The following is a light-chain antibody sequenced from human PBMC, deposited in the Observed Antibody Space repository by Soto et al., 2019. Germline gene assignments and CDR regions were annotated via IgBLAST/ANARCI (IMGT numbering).Light chain of an antibody. CDR3: EAWDDSLNGFYA. J-gene: IGLJ1*01. CDR2: SNN. CDR1: SSNIGSNT. V-gene: IGLV1-44*01. Sequence: QSVLTQPPSASGTPGQRVTISCSGSSSNIGSNTVNWYQQLPGTAPKLLIYSNNQRPSGVPDRFSGSKSGTSASLAISGLQSEDEADYYCEAWDDSLNGFYAFGPGTKVTVL.